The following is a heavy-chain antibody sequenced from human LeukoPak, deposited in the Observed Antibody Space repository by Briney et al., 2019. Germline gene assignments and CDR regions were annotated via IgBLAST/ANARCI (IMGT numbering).Heavy chain of an antibody. V-gene: IGHV4-39*01. J-gene: IGHJ4*02. Sequence: PSETLSLTCTVSGGSISSSSYYWGWIRQPPGKGLEWIGSFYYSGSTYYNPSLMSRVTISVDTSKNQFSLKLSSVTAADTAVYYCARAGYSRGDYWGQGTLVTVSS. CDR2: FYYSGST. CDR3: ARAGYSRGDY. CDR1: GGSISSSSYY. D-gene: IGHD6-13*01.